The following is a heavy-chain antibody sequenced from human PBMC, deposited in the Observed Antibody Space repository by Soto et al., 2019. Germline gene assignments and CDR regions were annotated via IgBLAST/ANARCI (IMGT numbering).Heavy chain of an antibody. V-gene: IGHV4-34*01. CDR1: GGSFSGYY. J-gene: IGHJ5*02. CDR2: INHSGST. Sequence: SDTLSLTCAVYGGSFSGYYWSWIRQPPGKGLEWIGEINHSGSTNYNPSLKSRVTISVDTSKNQFSLKLSSVTAADTAVYYCARGRGFSWFDPWGQGTLVTVSS. CDR3: ARGRGFSWFDP. D-gene: IGHD3-10*01.